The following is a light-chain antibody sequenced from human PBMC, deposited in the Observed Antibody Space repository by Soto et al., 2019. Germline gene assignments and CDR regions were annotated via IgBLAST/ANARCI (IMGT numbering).Light chain of an antibody. CDR3: QQSYSTPQNT. Sequence: DIQMTQSPSSLSASVGDRVTITCRASQTISNYLNWYQQKPGKAPKLLIYAASSLQSGVPSRFSGCGSGTDFTLTISSLQPEDFATYYCQQSYSTPQNTFGQGTKLEIK. CDR1: QTISNY. J-gene: IGKJ2*01. CDR2: AAS. V-gene: IGKV1-39*01.